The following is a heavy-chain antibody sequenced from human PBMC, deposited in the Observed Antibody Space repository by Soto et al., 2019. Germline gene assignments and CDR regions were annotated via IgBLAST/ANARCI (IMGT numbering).Heavy chain of an antibody. CDR2: IYIGGNT. Sequence: SETLSLTCTVSCGSVSGDYWSWFRQPAGKELEWIGRIYIGGNTKYSPSLKTRVTMSGDTSKNQFSLKLSSATAADTAVYYCARGDGSGTYMDYFDYWGQGTLVTVSS. J-gene: IGHJ4*02. D-gene: IGHD3-10*01. V-gene: IGHV4-4*07. CDR1: CGSVSGDY. CDR3: ARGDGSGTYMDYFDY.